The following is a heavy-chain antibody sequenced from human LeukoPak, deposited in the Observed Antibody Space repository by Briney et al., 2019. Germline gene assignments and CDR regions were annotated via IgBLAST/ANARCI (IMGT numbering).Heavy chain of an antibody. Sequence: SETLSLTCTVSGGSISSYYWSWLRQPPGKGLEWIGYIYYSGSTNYNPSLKSRVSISVDTSKNQFSLKLRSVTAADTAVYYCARQNDYYDSSGYYDWGQGTLITVSS. CDR1: GGSISSYY. CDR3: ARQNDYYDSSGYYD. CDR2: IYYSGST. J-gene: IGHJ4*02. D-gene: IGHD3-22*01. V-gene: IGHV4-59*08.